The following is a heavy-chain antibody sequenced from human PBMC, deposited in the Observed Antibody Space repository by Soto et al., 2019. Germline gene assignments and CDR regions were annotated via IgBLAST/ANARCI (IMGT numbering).Heavy chain of an antibody. CDR1: GGSFSGYS. J-gene: IGHJ4*02. V-gene: IGHV4-34*01. D-gene: IGHD3-22*01. CDR3: SRGRFGATIFYDSSSDRDEYYFDY. CDR2: INQIDSA. Sequence: QVQLQQWGAGLLKPSETLSLTCAVSGGSFSGYSWTWFRQPSGKGLEWIGEINQIDSANYNSSVNRRVTVTIDTSNNQFSLKLNTVTAAATAVYYCSRGRFGATIFYDSSSDRDEYYFDYWGQGTLVTVSS.